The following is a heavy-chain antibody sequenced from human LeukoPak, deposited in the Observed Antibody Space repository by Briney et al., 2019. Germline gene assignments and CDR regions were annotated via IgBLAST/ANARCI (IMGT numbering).Heavy chain of an antibody. V-gene: IGHV1-46*01. Sequence: GASVKVSCKASGYTFTRYYMHWVRQAPGQGLEWMGLINPTGGSTGYAQKLQGRVTMTRDMSTSTDYMELSSLRSADTAIYYCARDNSVGDNAWWFDPWGQGTLVTVSS. J-gene: IGHJ5*02. CDR3: ARDNSVGDNAWWFDP. D-gene: IGHD1-26*01. CDR2: INPTGGST. CDR1: GYTFTRYY.